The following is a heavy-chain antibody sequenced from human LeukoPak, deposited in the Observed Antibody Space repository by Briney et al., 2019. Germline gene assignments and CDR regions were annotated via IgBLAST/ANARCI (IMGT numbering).Heavy chain of an antibody. J-gene: IGHJ4*02. CDR2: INGDNGNT. V-gene: IGHV1-3*01. CDR3: ARSSSGTYHY. CDR1: GYNFASYT. D-gene: IGHD3-10*01. Sequence: VASVKVSCKTSGYNFASYTMHWLRQAPGQSPEWMGSINGDNGNTKYSEKFQGRVTFTRDTSASSAYMELSRLRSEDTAVYYCARSSSGTYHYWGQGTLATVSS.